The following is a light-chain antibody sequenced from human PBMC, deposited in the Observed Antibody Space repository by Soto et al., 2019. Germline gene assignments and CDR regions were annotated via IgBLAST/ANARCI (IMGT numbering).Light chain of an antibody. CDR2: DVT. V-gene: IGLV2-11*01. CDR1: SSDIGDSNY. J-gene: IGLJ2*01. Sequence: QSALTQPRSVSGSPGQSVTISCTGTSSDIGDSNYVSWYQQHPGKAPKLLIYDVTRRPSGVPDRFSGSKSGNTASLTISGLQAEDEADYLCCSYAGSYTLVFGGGTKGTVL. CDR3: CSYAGSYTLV.